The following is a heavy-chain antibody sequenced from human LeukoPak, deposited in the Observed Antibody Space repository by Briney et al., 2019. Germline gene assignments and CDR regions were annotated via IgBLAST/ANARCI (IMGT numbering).Heavy chain of an antibody. CDR1: GFTFSSYA. J-gene: IGHJ5*01. D-gene: IGHD2-15*01. CDR2: ISGSGGST. CDR3: AAAGLGVAHWIDS. V-gene: IGHV3-23*01. Sequence: GGSLRLSCAASGFTFSSYAMSWVRQAPGKGLEWVSAISGSGGSTYYADSVKGRFAISKDISTNTLYLDMDSLTAEDTAVYYCAAAGLGVAHWIDSWGQGTLVTVSS.